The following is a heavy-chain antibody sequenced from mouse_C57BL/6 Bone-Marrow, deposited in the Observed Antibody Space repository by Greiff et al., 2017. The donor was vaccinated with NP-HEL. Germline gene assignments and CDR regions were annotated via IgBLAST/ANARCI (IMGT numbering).Heavy chain of an antibody. V-gene: IGHV1-50*01. CDR1: GYTFTSYW. D-gene: IGHD1-1*01. J-gene: IGHJ1*03. CDR3: GLRSHWYFDV. Sequence: QVQLQQPGAELVKPGASVKLSCKASGYTFTSYWMQWVKQRPGQGLEWIGEIDPSDSYTNYNQKFKGKATLTVDTSSSTAYMQLSSRTSEDSAVYYCGLRSHWYFDVWGTGTTVTVSS. CDR2: IDPSDSYT.